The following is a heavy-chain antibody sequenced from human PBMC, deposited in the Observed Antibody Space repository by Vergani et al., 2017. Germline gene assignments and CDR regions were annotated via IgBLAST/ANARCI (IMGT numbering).Heavy chain of an antibody. V-gene: IGHV1-69*11. J-gene: IGHJ6*03. CDR2: IIPILGTA. CDR1: GGTFSSYA. D-gene: IGHD3-3*01. Sequence: QVQLVQSGAEVKKPGSSVKVSCKASGGTFSSYAISWVRQAPGQGLEWMGRIIPILGTANYAQKFQGRVTITADESTSTAYMELSSLRSEDTAVYYCAKGHYDFWSGYYTLGLGTDYYYYMDVWGKGTTVTVSS. CDR3: AKGHYDFWSGYYTLGLGTDYYYYMDV.